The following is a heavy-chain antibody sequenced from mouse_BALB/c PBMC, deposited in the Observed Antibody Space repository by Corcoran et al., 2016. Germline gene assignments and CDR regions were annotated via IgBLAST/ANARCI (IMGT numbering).Heavy chain of an antibody. CDR2: IDPANGNT. J-gene: IGHJ2*01. V-gene: IGHV14-3*02. Sequence: EVQLQQSGAELVKPGASVKLSCTASGFNIKDTYMHWVKQRPEQGLEWIGRIDPANGNTKYDPKFQGKATITADTSSNTAYLQLSSLTSEDTAVYYCARDYGSTPYCDYWGQGTTLTVSS. CDR3: ARDYGSTPYCDY. D-gene: IGHD1-1*01. CDR1: GFNIKDTY.